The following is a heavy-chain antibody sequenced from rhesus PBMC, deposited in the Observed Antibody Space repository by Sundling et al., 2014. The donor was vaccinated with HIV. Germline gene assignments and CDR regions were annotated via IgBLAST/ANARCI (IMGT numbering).Heavy chain of an antibody. V-gene: IGHV4-80*01. CDR2: VTGNSGST. J-gene: IGHJ4*01. D-gene: IGHD6-31*01. Sequence: QVQLQESGPGLVKPSETLSLTCTVSGVSISSYWWSWIRQPPGKGLEWVGEVTGNSGSTNYNPSLKSRVTFSRDTSKNQFSLKLNSVTAADTAVYYCAIAPTDVTLDYWGQGVLVTVSS. CDR3: AIAPTDVTLDY. CDR1: GVSISSYW.